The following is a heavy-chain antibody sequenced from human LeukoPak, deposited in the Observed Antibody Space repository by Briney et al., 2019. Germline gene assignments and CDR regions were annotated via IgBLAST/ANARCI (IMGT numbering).Heavy chain of an antibody. CDR2: IYSGGST. Sequence: PGGSLRLSCADSGFTVSSNYMSWVRQAPGKGLEWVSVIYSGGSTYYADSVKGRFTISRDNSKNTLYLQMNSLRAEDTAVYYCASAEGYSTDYWGQGTLVTVSS. J-gene: IGHJ4*02. CDR1: GFTVSSNY. V-gene: IGHV3-66*01. CDR3: ASAEGYSTDY. D-gene: IGHD6-13*01.